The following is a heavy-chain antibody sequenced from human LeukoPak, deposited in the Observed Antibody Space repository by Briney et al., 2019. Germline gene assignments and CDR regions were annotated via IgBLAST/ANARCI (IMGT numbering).Heavy chain of an antibody. J-gene: IGHJ4*02. D-gene: IGHD2-2*01. CDR2: IYSGGNT. CDR3: ARDPYCSTTSCYRGYFDY. CDR1: GLTVSRNY. Sequence: PGGSLRLSCAASGLTVSRNYMSWVRQAPGKGLEWDSVIYSGGNTYYADSVKGRFTISRDNSKNTVYLQMNSLRAEDTAVYYCARDPYCSTTSCYRGYFDYWGQGTLVTVSS. V-gene: IGHV3-66*01.